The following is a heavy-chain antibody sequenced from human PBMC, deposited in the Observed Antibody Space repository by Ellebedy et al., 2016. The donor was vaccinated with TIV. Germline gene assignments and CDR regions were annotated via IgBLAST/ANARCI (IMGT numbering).Heavy chain of an antibody. Sequence: GESLKISCAASGFTFSDYYMSWIRQAPGKGLEWVSYISGSSTSTNYADSVRGRFTISRDNAKKSLYLQMNNLRAEDTAMYYCARGGGSSGWYGFDYWGQGTLV. CDR1: GFTFSDYY. D-gene: IGHD6-19*01. J-gene: IGHJ4*02. CDR2: ISGSSTST. CDR3: ARGGGSSGWYGFDY. V-gene: IGHV3-11*06.